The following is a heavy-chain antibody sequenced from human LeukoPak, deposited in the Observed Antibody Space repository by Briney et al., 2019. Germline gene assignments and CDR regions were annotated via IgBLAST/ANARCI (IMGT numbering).Heavy chain of an antibody. CDR2: ISSNGGST. V-gene: IGHV3-64*01. D-gene: IGHD4-17*01. Sequence: PGGSLRLSCAASGFTFSSYAMHWVRQAPGKGLGYVSAISSNGGSTYYANSVKGRFTISRDNSKNTLYLQMGSLRAEDMAVYYCARATTNMIDYWGQGTLVTVSS. CDR3: ARATTNMIDY. CDR1: GFTFSSYA. J-gene: IGHJ4*02.